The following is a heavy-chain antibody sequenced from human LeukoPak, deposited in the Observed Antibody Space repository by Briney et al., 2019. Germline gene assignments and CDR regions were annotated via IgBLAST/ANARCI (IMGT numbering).Heavy chain of an antibody. D-gene: IGHD3-3*01. CDR2: IHYSGST. CDR1: GGSISSYY. Sequence: PSETLSLTCTVSGGSISSYYWSWIRQPPGKGLEWIGYIHYSGSTNYNPSLKSRVTISEDTSKNQFSLKLSSVTAADTAVYYCARGVVPDAFDIWGQGTMVTVSS. CDR3: ARGVVPDAFDI. J-gene: IGHJ3*02. V-gene: IGHV4-59*12.